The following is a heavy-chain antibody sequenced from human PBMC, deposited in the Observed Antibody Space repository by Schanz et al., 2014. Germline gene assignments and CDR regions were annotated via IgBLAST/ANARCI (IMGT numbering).Heavy chain of an antibody. Sequence: EVQLAESGGGLVQPGGSLRLSCAGSGFTFSNYAMTWVRQAPGKGLEWVIVISGSGGSTYYADSVRGRFTMSRDNSKNAVHLQMSSLRVEDTAVYYCARVDSSGYFFDNWGQGTRVTVSS. CDR2: ISGSGGST. CDR1: GFTFSNYA. V-gene: IGHV3-23*04. D-gene: IGHD3-22*01. J-gene: IGHJ4*02. CDR3: ARVDSSGYFFDN.